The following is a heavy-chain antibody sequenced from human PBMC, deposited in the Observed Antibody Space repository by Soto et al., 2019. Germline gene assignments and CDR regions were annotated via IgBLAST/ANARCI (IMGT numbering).Heavy chain of an antibody. D-gene: IGHD6-6*01. CDR3: ARDRPEYYSSSSPRHFDY. Sequence: QVQLQESGPGLVKPSGTLSLTCAVSGGSISSSNWWSWVRQPPGKGLEWIGEIYHSGSTNYNPSLKSRVPISVDKSKNQFSLKLSSVTAADTAVYYCARDRPEYYSSSSPRHFDYWGQGTLVTVSS. J-gene: IGHJ4*02. V-gene: IGHV4-4*02. CDR1: GGSISSSNW. CDR2: IYHSGST.